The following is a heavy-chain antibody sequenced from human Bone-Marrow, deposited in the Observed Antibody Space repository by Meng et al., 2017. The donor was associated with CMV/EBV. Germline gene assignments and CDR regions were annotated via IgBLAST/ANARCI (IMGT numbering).Heavy chain of an antibody. CDR2: ISWDRGIK. V-gene: IGHV3-9*01. CDR3: AKDMKGYCSDNSCYTEGMDV. D-gene: IGHD2-15*01. Sequence: SLKISCAASGITFSNHAMNWVRQAPGKGLEWVSVISWDRGIKAYADSVKGRFTISRDNAKNSLYLQMNSIRTDDSALYHCAKDMKGYCSDNSCYTEGMDVWGQGTTVTVSS. J-gene: IGHJ6*02. CDR1: GITFSNHA.